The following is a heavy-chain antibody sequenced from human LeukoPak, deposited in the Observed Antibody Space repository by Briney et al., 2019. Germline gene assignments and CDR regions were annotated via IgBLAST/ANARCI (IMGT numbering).Heavy chain of an antibody. J-gene: IGHJ6*03. CDR1: GYTFTSYG. D-gene: IGHD2-2*01. CDR3: ARSCSSTSCYPHYYYYYYMDV. V-gene: IGHV1-18*01. CDR2: ISAYNGNT. Sequence: ASVKVSCKASGYTFTSYGISWVRQAPGQGLEWMGWISAYNGNTNYAQKLQGRVTMTTDTSTSTAYMELRSLRSDDTAVYYCARSCSSTSCYPHYYYYYYMDVWGKGTTVTVSS.